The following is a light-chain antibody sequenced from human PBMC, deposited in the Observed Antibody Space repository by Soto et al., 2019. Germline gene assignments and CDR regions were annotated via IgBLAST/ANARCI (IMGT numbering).Light chain of an antibody. CDR1: QSVSSN. CDR2: GAS. V-gene: IGKV3-20*01. CDR3: QHYDTSPIT. J-gene: IGKJ5*01. Sequence: EIVLTQSPGTLSLSPGERATLSCRASQSVSSNLAWYQQKPGQAPRLLIYGASNRATGIPDRFSGGGSGTDFTLTISRLAPEDFALYYCQHYDTSPITFGQGTRLEIK.